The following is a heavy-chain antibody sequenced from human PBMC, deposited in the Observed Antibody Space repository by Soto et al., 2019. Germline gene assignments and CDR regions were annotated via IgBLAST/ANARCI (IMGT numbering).Heavy chain of an antibody. V-gene: IGHV3-23*01. D-gene: IGHD6-19*01. Sequence: GGSLRLSCAASGFTFTNYAMSWVRQAPGKGLEWVSGISGSGSSTYYADSVKGRFTISRDNSKNTLYLQMNSLRVEDTALYYCAKTYSSGWFQDHWGQGTLVTVSS. CDR3: AKTYSSGWFQDH. J-gene: IGHJ4*02. CDR1: GFTFTNYA. CDR2: ISGSGSST.